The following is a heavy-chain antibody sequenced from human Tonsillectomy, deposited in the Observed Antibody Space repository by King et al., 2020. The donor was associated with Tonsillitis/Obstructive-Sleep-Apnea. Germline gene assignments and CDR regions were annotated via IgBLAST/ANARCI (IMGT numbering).Heavy chain of an antibody. Sequence: VQLVESGGGVVQPGGSLRLSCAASGFTFDDYAMHWVRQAPGKGLEWVSLISGDGGSTYYADSVKGRFTISRDSSKNSLYLQINSLRTEDSALYYCAKAPYGGDAFDIWGQGTMVTVSS. D-gene: IGHD4-23*01. V-gene: IGHV3-43*02. CDR2: ISGDGGST. J-gene: IGHJ3*02. CDR3: AKAPYGGDAFDI. CDR1: GFTFDDYA.